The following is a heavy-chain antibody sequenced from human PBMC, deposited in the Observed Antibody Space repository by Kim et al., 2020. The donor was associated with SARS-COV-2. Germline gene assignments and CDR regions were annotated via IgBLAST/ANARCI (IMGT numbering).Heavy chain of an antibody. CDR1: GFTFSDYA. J-gene: IGHJ4*02. V-gene: IGHV3-23*05. Sequence: GGSLRLSCVATGFTFSDYAINWVRQFPGKGLEWVSTIDTNADRTHYGGSVKGRFTISRDNSKNTLFLQMNSLRVDDTAIYYCVLSFAEHFDFWGQGTLVT. D-gene: IGHD1-1*01. CDR3: VLSFAEHFDF. CDR2: IDTNADRT.